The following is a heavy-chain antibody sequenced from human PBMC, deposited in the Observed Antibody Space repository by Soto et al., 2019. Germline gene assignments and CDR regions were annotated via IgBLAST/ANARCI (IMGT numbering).Heavy chain of an antibody. CDR3: ARLLLGTYYYDSSGYAAFDI. CDR1: GGSISSGGYY. D-gene: IGHD3-22*01. CDR2: IYYSGST. V-gene: IGHV4-31*03. J-gene: IGHJ3*02. Sequence: SETLSLTCTVSGGSISSGGYYWSWIRQHPGKGLEWIGYIYYSGSTYYNPSLKSRVTISVDTSKNQFSLKLSSVTAADTAVYYCARLLLGTYYYDSSGYAAFDIWGQGTMVTVSS.